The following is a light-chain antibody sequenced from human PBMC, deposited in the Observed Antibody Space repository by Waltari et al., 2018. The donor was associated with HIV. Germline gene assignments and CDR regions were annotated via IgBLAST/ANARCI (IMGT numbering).Light chain of an antibody. CDR3: QQYNRYSWT. CDR2: KAS. CDR1: QSINSW. Sequence: DIQMTQSPSTLSASVEDRVTITCRASQSINSWLAWYQQKPGAAPKLLIYKASNLESGFPSRFSGSGFGTEFTLTISSLQPDDFATYYCQQYNRYSWTFGQGTKVDIK. V-gene: IGKV1-5*03. J-gene: IGKJ1*01.